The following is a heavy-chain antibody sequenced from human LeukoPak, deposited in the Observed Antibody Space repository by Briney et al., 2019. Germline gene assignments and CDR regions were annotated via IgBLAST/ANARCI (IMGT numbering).Heavy chain of an antibody. Sequence: GGSLRLSCAASGFTFSSYGMHWVRQAPGKGLEWVSGISWNSGSIGYADSVKGRFTISGDNAKNSLYLQMNSLRAEDTALYYCAKDRYSYGLNFFDYWGQGTLVTVSS. J-gene: IGHJ4*02. CDR1: GFTFSSYG. CDR3: AKDRYSYGLNFFDY. D-gene: IGHD5-18*01. CDR2: ISWNSGSI. V-gene: IGHV3-9*01.